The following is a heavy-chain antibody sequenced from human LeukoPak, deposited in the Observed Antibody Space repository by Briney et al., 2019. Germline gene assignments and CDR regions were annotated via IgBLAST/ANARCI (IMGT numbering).Heavy chain of an antibody. CDR3: ASICSSTSCYTGSPRDDY. V-gene: IGHV4-59*08. Sequence: SETLSLTCTVSGGSITSYYWSWIRQPPGKGLEWIGYIYSSGTTNYNPSLKSRVTVSVDTSKNQFSLKLSSVTAADTAVYYCASICSSTSCYTGSPRDDYWGQGTLVTVSS. CDR2: IYSSGTT. J-gene: IGHJ4*02. D-gene: IGHD2-2*02. CDR1: GGSITSYY.